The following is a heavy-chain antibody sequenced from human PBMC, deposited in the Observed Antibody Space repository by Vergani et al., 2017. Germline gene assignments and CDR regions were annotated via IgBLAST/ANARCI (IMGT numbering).Heavy chain of an antibody. Sequence: QVQLVQSGAEVKKPGSSVKVSCKASGGTFSSYTISWVRQAPGQGLEWMGRIIPILGIANYAQKFQGRVTITADKSTSTAYMELSSLRSEDTAVYYCARALDTAMGTAGGYGMDVWGQGTTVTVSS. V-gene: IGHV1-69*02. D-gene: IGHD5-18*01. CDR3: ARALDTAMGTAGGYGMDV. J-gene: IGHJ6*02. CDR1: GGTFSSYT. CDR2: IIPILGIA.